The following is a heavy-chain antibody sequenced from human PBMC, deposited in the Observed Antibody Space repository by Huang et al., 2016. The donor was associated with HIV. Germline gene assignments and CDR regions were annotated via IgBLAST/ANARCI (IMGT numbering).Heavy chain of an antibody. V-gene: IGHV4-34*01. J-gene: IGHJ4*02. D-gene: IGHD3-22*01. CDR2: IKYSGST. CDR1: GGSFSAYD. CDR3: ASKPTYDSSGYSAVDF. Sequence: QVQLQQWGAGLLKPSETLSLTCAVYGGSFSAYDWSWIRQPPGKGQEWIGEIKYSGSTNYHPSRMRRVTTSVDTSKNQFSLKLTSVTAADTAVYYCASKPTYDSSGYSAVDFWGQGTRVTVSS.